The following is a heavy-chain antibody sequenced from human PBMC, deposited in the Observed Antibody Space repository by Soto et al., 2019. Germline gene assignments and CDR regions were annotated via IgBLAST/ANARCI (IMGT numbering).Heavy chain of an antibody. CDR2: IYYSGST. D-gene: IGHD3-10*01. CDR1: GGSISSYY. J-gene: IGHJ4*02. CDR3: ARVVQGYGSGKNLDY. Sequence: QVQLQESGPGLVKPSETLSLTCTVSGGSISSYYWSWIRQPPGKGLEWIGYIYYSGSTNYNPSLKSRVTISVDTSKNQFSLKLSSVTAADTAVYYCARVVQGYGSGKNLDYWGQGTLVTVSS. V-gene: IGHV4-59*01.